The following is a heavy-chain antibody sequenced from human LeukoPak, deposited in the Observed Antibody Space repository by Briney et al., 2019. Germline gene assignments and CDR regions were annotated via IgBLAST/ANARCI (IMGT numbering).Heavy chain of an antibody. CDR1: GFTFSSYW. Sequence: PGGSLRLSCAASGFTFSSYWMSWVRQAPGKGLEWVANIKQDGSEKYYVDSVKGRFTISRDNAKNSLYLQMNSLRAEDTAVYYCASRYSSSWYYCYYYMDVWGKGTTVTVSS. V-gene: IGHV3-7*01. CDR2: IKQDGSEK. CDR3: ASRYSSSWYYCYYYMDV. D-gene: IGHD6-13*01. J-gene: IGHJ6*03.